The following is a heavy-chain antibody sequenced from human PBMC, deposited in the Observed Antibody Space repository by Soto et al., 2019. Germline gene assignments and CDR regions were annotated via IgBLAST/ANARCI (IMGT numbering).Heavy chain of an antibody. CDR2: IYWDDDK. CDR3: SHSPVVYMTRWHHGYFHY. V-gene: IGHV2-5*02. Sequence: GSGATLVNPTQTLTLTCTFSGFSFSTSQVGVGWIRQPPGKAQEWLAIIYWDDDKRYSPSLRRRLTITKDTSKKQGDIRMTNMEPLDTATSFSSHSPVVYMTRWHHGYFHYSGRGALVTVSS. D-gene: IGHD2-2*02. J-gene: IGHJ4*02. CDR1: GFSFSTSQVG.